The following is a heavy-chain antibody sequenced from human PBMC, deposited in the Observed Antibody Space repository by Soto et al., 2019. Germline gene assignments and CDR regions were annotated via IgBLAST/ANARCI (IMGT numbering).Heavy chain of an antibody. Sequence: GGSLRLSCAASGFTFRSYWMNWVRQAPGKGLEWVAGISWNSGDIGYADSVKGRFTISRDSAKNSLYLKMNSLRVEDTALYFCAKHFLFGGYSYGSFFDYWGRGTLVTVSS. J-gene: IGHJ4*02. CDR1: GFTFRSYW. D-gene: IGHD5-18*01. CDR2: ISWNSGDI. V-gene: IGHV3-9*01. CDR3: AKHFLFGGYSYGSFFDY.